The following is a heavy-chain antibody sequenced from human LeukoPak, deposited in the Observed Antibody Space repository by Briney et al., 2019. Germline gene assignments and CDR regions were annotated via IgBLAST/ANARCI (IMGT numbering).Heavy chain of an antibody. D-gene: IGHD2-8*01. J-gene: IGHJ4*02. CDR3: AKRGCDTNGCPYYFDY. CDR2: MSYDGSNK. V-gene: IGHV3-30*18. CDR1: GFTFSGYA. Sequence: GTSLRLSCAASGFTFSGYAMHWVRQAPGKGLEWVAVMSYDGSNKYYVDSVKGRFTVSRDNSKNTLYLQMNSLRAEDTAVYYCAKRGCDTNGCPYYFDYWGQGTLVTVSS.